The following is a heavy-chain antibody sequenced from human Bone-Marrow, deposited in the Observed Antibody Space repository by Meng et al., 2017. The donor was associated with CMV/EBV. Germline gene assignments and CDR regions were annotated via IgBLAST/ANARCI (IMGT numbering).Heavy chain of an antibody. CDR2: IYWNDDK. Sequence: GPTLVKPTQTLTLTCTFTGFSLSTSGVGVGWIRQPPGKALEWLALIYWNDDKRYSPSLKSRLTLTKDTSKNQVVLTMTNMDPVDTATYYCARLKKGQPPRTPNWFDPWGQGTLVTVSS. V-gene: IGHV2-5*01. J-gene: IGHJ5*02. D-gene: IGHD1-1*01. CDR1: GFSLSTSGVG. CDR3: ARLKKGQPPRTPNWFDP.